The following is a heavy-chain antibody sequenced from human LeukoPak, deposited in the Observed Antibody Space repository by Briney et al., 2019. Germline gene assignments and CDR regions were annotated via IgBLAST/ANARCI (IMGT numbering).Heavy chain of an antibody. J-gene: IGHJ6*03. CDR2: IYHSGST. V-gene: IGHV4-38-2*02. CDR3: ARVKGSGSYYWAHYYYYMDV. CDR1: GYSISSGYY. D-gene: IGHD3-10*01. Sequence: PSETLSLTCTVSGYSISSGYYWGWIRQPPGKGLEWIGSIYHSGSTYYNPSLKSRVTISVDTSKNQFSLKLSSVTAADTAVYYCARVKGSGSYYWAHYYYYMDVWGKGTTVTVSS.